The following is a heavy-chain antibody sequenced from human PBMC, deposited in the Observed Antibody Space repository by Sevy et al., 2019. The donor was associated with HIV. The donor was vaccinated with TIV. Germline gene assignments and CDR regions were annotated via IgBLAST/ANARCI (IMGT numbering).Heavy chain of an antibody. V-gene: IGHV4-59*02. D-gene: IGHD5-18*01. CDR1: GAAVSGYF. Sequence: SETLSLTCAVSGAAVSGYFWSRVRQPPGKGLEWLGYIYDGGTTNYNPSLDSRLTISVDTSKNQFSLKLSSVTAADTAVYYCARGLQLWLGHFDYWGQGTLVTVSS. J-gene: IGHJ4*02. CDR3: ARGLQLWLGHFDY. CDR2: IYDGGTT.